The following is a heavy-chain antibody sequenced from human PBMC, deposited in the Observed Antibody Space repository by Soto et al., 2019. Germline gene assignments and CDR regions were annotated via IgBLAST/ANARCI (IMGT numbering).Heavy chain of an antibody. V-gene: IGHV1-69*01. Sequence: QVQLVQSGAEVKKPGSSVKVSCKASGGTFSSYAISWVRQAPGQGLEWMGGIIPIFGTANYAQKFQGRVTITADESTSTAYMELSSLRSEDTAVYYCARAGELRLGELSLDYWGKGTLVTVSS. CDR2: IIPIFGTA. J-gene: IGHJ4*02. CDR3: ARAGELRLGELSLDY. D-gene: IGHD3-16*02. CDR1: GGTFSSYA.